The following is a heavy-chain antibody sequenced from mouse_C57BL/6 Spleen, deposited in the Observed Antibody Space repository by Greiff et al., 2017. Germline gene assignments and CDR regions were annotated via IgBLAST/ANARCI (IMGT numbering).Heavy chain of an antibody. CDR1: GYTFTSYW. D-gene: IGHD2-4*01. CDR2: INPSNGGT. V-gene: IGHV1-53*01. Sequence: VQLQQPGTELVKPGASVKLSCKASGYTFTSYWMHWVKQRPGHGLEWIGNINPSNGGTNYNEKFKSKATLTVDKSSSTAYMQLSSLTSEDSAVYYCARGLYYDYDVAYGGQGTVVTVSA. CDR3: ARGLYYDYDVAY. J-gene: IGHJ3*01.